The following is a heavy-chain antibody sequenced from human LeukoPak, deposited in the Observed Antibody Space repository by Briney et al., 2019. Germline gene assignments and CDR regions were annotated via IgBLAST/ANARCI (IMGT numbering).Heavy chain of an antibody. CDR2: MNPNSGNK. CDR1: GYSFTNFD. V-gene: IGHV1-8*01. D-gene: IGHD6-19*01. J-gene: IGHJ6*03. CDR3: ARGPQWRGDYYYMDV. Sequence: ASVTVSCKASGYSFTNFDINWVRQATGQGLEWMGWMNPNSGNKGYAQKFQGRVSMTMNTPITTAYMELSSLRSEDTAVYYCARGPQWRGDYYYMDVWGRGTTVTVS.